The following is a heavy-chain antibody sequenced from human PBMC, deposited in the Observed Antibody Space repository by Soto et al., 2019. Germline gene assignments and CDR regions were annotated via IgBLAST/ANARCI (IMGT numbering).Heavy chain of an antibody. D-gene: IGHD3-10*01. Sequence: SVKVSCKASGFTFTSSAVQWVRQARGQRLEWIGWIVVGSGNTNYAQKFQERVIITRDMSTSTAYMELSSLRSEDTAVYYCPADSARFGELFPADVWGQGTTVTVSS. J-gene: IGHJ6*02. CDR3: PADSARFGELFPADV. CDR2: IVVGSGNT. CDR1: GFTFTSSA. V-gene: IGHV1-58*01.